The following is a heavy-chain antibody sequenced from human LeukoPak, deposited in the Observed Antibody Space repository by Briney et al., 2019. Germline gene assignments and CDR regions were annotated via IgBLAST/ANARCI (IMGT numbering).Heavy chain of an antibody. V-gene: IGHV3-23*01. CDR3: TKAGYSSL. Sequence: GGSLRLSCAASGFIFNSYVMSWVRQAPGKGLEWVSSISISGKGTYYADSVKGRFTISRDDSKNTLYVQMNSLRAEDTAVYYCTKAGYSSLWGQGTLVTVSS. CDR2: ISISGKGT. D-gene: IGHD6-13*01. CDR1: GFIFNSYV. J-gene: IGHJ4*02.